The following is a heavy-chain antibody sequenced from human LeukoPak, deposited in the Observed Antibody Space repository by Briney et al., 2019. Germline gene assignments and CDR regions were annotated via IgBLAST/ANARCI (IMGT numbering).Heavy chain of an antibody. V-gene: IGHV3-23*01. CDR3: ANHVRSEDWFDP. J-gene: IGHJ5*02. CDR1: GFTFSSYA. CDR2: ISGSGGST. Sequence: GGSLRLSCAASGFTFSSYAMSWVRQAPGKGLEWVSAISGSGGSTYYADSVKGRFTISRDNSKNALYLQMNSLRAEDTAVYYCANHVRSEDWFDPWGQGTLVTVSS. D-gene: IGHD1-26*01.